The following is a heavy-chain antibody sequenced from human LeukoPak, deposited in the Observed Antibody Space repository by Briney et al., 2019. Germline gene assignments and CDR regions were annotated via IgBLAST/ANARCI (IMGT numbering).Heavy chain of an antibody. CDR2: ISGSGGST. V-gene: IGHV3-23*01. J-gene: IGHJ4*02. CDR3: AKGPARYCSGGSCYGDY. Sequence: GGSLRLSCAASGFTFSSYAMSWVRQAPGKGLEWVSAISGSGGSTYYADSVKGRFTISRDNSKNTLYLQMNSLRAEDTAVYYCAKGPARYCSGGSCYGDYWGQGTLFTVSS. CDR1: GFTFSSYA. D-gene: IGHD2-15*01.